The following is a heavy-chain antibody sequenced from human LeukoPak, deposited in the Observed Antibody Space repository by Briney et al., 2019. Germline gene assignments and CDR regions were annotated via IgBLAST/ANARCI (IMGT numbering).Heavy chain of an antibody. CDR1: GFTFSSYG. V-gene: IGHV3-30*18. CDR3: AKDRDYSNYVGYYFDY. J-gene: IGHJ4*02. D-gene: IGHD4-11*01. CDR2: ISYDGSNK. Sequence: GGSLRLSCAASGFTFSSYGMRWVRQAPGKGREGVAVISYDGSNKYYADSVKCRFTISRDNSKNTLYLQMNSLRAEDTAVYYCAKDRDYSNYVGYYFDYWGQGTLVTVSS.